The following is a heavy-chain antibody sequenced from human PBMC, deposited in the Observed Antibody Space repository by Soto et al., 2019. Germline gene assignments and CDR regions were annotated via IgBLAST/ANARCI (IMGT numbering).Heavy chain of an antibody. CDR2: IIPVFGTA. V-gene: IGHV1-69*01. D-gene: IGHD1-1*01. CDR3: ARGWNDFPH. Sequence: QVQLVQSGAEVKKPGSSVKVSCKASGGPFSSYAISWVRQAPGQGLECMGGIIPVFGTANYAQKFQGRVTINADESTSTVYMELSSLRSEDTAVYFCARGWNDFPHWGQGTLVTVSS. CDR1: GGPFSSYA. J-gene: IGHJ1*01.